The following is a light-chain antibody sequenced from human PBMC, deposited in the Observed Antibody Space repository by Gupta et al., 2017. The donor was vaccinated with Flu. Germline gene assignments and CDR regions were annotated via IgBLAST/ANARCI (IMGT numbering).Light chain of an antibody. J-gene: IGKJ2*01. CDR2: GAS. V-gene: IGKV3-15*01. CDR1: QTVNRN. CDR3: QQYNNWPPLFT. Sequence: TLSVSPGERATLSCRASQTVNRNLAWYQQIPGQAPRLLIYGASNRAYGIPDRFSGSGSGTEFTLTISSLQSEDAAVYYCQQYNNWPPLFTFGQGTKLEIK.